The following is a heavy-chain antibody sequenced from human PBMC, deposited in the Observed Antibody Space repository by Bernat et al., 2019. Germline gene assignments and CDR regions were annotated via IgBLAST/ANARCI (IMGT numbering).Heavy chain of an antibody. CDR1: GFTFSSYG. CDR3: AGGWELSLYYHYYGMDV. J-gene: IGHJ6*02. Sequence: QVQLVESGGGVVQPGRSLRLSCAASGFTFSSYGMHWVRQAPGKGLEWVAVIWYDGSNKYYADSVKGRFTISRDNSKNTLYLQMNSLRAEDTAVYYCAGGWELSLYYHYYGMDVWGQGTTVTVSS. V-gene: IGHV3-33*01. CDR2: IWYDGSNK. D-gene: IGHD1-26*01.